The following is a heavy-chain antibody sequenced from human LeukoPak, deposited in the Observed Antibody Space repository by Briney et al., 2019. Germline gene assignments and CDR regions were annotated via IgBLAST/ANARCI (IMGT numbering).Heavy chain of an antibody. CDR3: ARSVITMNTDALDI. Sequence: PGGSLRLSCAASGFTVSSNYMTWVRQAPGKGLEWVSVIYSGGSTYSADSVKGRFTISRGNSKNTLYLQMNSLRAEDTAVYYCARSVITMNTDALDIWGQGTMVTVSS. CDR1: GFTVSSNY. D-gene: IGHD3-22*01. V-gene: IGHV3-53*01. J-gene: IGHJ3*02. CDR2: IYSGGST.